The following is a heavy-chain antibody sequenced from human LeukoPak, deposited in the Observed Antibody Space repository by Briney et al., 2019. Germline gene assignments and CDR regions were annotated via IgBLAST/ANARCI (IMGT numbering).Heavy chain of an antibody. CDR3: ARASYYDGTSNYYDSSGYYYFDY. V-gene: IGHV1-69*13. CDR2: IIPIFGTA. J-gene: IGHJ4*02. CDR1: GGTFSSYA. D-gene: IGHD3-22*01. Sequence: SVKVSCKASGGTFSSYAISWVRQAPGQGLEWMGGIIPIFGTANYAQKFQGRVTITADESTSTAYMELSSLRSEDTAVYYCARASYYDGTSNYYDSSGYYYFDYWGQGTLVTVSS.